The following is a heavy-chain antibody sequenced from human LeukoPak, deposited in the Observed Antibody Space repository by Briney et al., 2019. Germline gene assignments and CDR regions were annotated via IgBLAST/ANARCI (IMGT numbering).Heavy chain of an antibody. D-gene: IGHD5-24*01. Sequence: ASVKVSCKASGYTFTGYYMHWVRQAPGQGLEWMGWINPNSGGTNYAQKFQGRVTMTRDTSISTAYMELSRLRSDDTAVYYCARVSIRSRDGYTIAPFDYWGQGTLVTVSS. CDR1: GYTFTGYY. V-gene: IGHV1-2*02. CDR2: INPNSGGT. CDR3: ARVSIRSRDGYTIAPFDY. J-gene: IGHJ4*02.